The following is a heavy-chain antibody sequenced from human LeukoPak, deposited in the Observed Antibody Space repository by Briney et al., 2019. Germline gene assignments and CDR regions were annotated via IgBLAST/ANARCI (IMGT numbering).Heavy chain of an antibody. D-gene: IGHD3-9*01. CDR2: IIPIFGTA. CDR3: ARVYYDILTGSTNDAFDI. Sequence: SVKVSCKASGGTFSSYAISWVRQAPGQGLEWMGGIIPIFGTANYAQKFQGRVTITADKSTSTAYMELSSLRSEDTAVYYCARVYYDILTGSTNDAFDIWGQGTMVTVSS. V-gene: IGHV1-69*06. CDR1: GGTFSSYA. J-gene: IGHJ3*02.